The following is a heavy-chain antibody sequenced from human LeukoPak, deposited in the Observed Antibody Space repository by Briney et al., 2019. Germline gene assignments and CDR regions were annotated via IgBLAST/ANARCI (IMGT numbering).Heavy chain of an antibody. Sequence: PSETLSLTCTVSGVSISSSTYYWSWIRQPAGKGLEWIGRIYTSGSTNYNPSLKSRVTISVDTSKNQFSLKLSSVTAADTAVYYCAREIPSSNNWFDPWGQGTLVTVSS. V-gene: IGHV4-61*02. CDR2: IYTSGST. CDR3: AREIPSSNNWFDP. CDR1: GVSISSSTYY. J-gene: IGHJ5*02. D-gene: IGHD2-15*01.